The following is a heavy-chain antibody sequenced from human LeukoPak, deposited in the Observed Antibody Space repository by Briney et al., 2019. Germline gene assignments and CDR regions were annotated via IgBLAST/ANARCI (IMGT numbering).Heavy chain of an antibody. CDR3: ARDQRTDYYDSSGSQGYFQH. J-gene: IGHJ1*01. V-gene: IGHV1-69*04. Sequence: SVKVSCKASGGTFSSYAISWVRQAPGQGLEWMGRIIPILGIANYAQKFQGGVTITADKSTSTAYMELSSLRSEDTAVYYCARDQRTDYYDSSGSQGYFQHWGQGTLVTVSS. D-gene: IGHD3-22*01. CDR1: GGTFSSYA. CDR2: IIPILGIA.